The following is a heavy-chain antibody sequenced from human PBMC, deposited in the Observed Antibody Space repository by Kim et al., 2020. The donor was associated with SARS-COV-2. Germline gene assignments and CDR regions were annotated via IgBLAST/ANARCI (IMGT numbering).Heavy chain of an antibody. Sequence: GGSLRLSCAASGFTFSSYGMSWVRQAPGKGLEWVSAINGRGGSTYYADSAKGRCSFSRDNYKNKQSLQMNINRPEDTDVDDCEKSLYQFLEWASTFYGM. CDR3: EKSLYQFLEWASTFYGM. CDR2: INGRGGST. V-gene: IGHV3-23*01. D-gene: IGHD3-3*01. CDR1: GFTFSSYG. J-gene: IGHJ6*01.